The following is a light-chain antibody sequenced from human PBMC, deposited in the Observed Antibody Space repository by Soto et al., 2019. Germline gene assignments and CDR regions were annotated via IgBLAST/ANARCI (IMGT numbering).Light chain of an antibody. V-gene: IGKV1-33*01. CDR1: QDISNY. J-gene: IGKJ5*01. Sequence: DIQMTKSPSSLSASVGDRVTIACQASQDISNYLNWYQQKPGKAPNLLIYDASNLETGVPSRFSGSGSGTDFTLTISSVQPEELATDDCQQSYSTPITVGQGTRLEIK. CDR3: QQSYSTPIT. CDR2: DAS.